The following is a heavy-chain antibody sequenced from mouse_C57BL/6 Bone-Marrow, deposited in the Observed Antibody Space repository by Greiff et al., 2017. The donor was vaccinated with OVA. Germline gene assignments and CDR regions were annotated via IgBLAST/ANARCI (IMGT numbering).Heavy chain of an antibody. CDR3: ARDLLWYFDV. CDR1: GYTFTSYW. V-gene: IGHV1-69*01. D-gene: IGHD2-10*01. CDR2: IDPSDSYT. J-gene: IGHJ1*03. Sequence: VQLQQPGAELVMPGASVKLSCKASGYTFTSYWMHWVKQRPGQGLEWIGEIDPSDSYTNYNQKFKGKSTLTVDKSSSTAYMQLSSLTSEDSAVYYCARDLLWYFDVWGTGTTVTVSS.